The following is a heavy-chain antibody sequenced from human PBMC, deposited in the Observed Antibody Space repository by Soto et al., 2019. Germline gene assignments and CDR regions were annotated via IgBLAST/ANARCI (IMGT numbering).Heavy chain of an antibody. V-gene: IGHV3-21*01. J-gene: IGHJ6*02. CDR1: GFTFSSYS. CDR2: ISSSSYI. Sequence: GGSLRLSCAASGFTFSSYSMNWVRQAPGKGLEWVSSISSSSYIYYADSVKGRFTISRDNAKNSLYLQMNSLRAEDTAVYYCARGQLWFSSYYYYGMGVWGQGTTVTVSS. D-gene: IGHD5-18*01. CDR3: ARGQLWFSSYYYYGMGV.